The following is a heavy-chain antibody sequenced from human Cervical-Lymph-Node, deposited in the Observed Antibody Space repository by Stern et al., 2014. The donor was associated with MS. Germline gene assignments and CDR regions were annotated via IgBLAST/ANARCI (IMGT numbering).Heavy chain of an antibody. Sequence: QVQLQESGPGLVKPSETLSLTCTVSGGSISSYYWSWIRQPPGKGLEWIGDIYYSGSTNYNPSLKSRVTISVDTSKNQFSLKLSSVTAADTAVYYCARDPGSSSLGRYGMDVWGQGTTVTVSS. J-gene: IGHJ6*02. D-gene: IGHD6-13*01. CDR2: IYYSGST. CDR1: GGSISSYY. CDR3: ARDPGSSSLGRYGMDV. V-gene: IGHV4-59*01.